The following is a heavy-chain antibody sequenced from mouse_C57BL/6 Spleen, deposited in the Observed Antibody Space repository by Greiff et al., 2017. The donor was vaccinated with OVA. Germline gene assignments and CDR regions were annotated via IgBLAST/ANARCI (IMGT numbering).Heavy chain of an antibody. Sequence: EVKLMESGAGLVKPGGSLKLSCAASGFTFSSYAMSWVRQTPEKRLEWVAYISSGGDYIYYADTVKGRFTISRDNARNTLYLQMSSLKSEDTAMYYCTRDVTTVVAPHYYAMDYWGQGTSVTVSS. CDR2: ISSGGDYI. D-gene: IGHD1-1*01. V-gene: IGHV5-9-1*02. CDR3: TRDVTTVVAPHYYAMDY. J-gene: IGHJ4*01. CDR1: GFTFSSYA.